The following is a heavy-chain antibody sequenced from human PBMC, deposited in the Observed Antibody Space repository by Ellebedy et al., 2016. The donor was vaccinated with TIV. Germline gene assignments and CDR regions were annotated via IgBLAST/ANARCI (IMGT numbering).Heavy chain of an antibody. V-gene: IGHV3-23*01. Sequence: GESLKISCAASGFTFSSYAMSWVRQAPGKGLEWVSAISGSGGSTYYADSVKGRFTISRDNAKNSLYLQMNSLRAEDTAVYYCARDRVSYNWNGDYYYYYGMDVWGQGTTVTVSS. J-gene: IGHJ6*02. CDR2: ISGSGGST. CDR3: ARDRVSYNWNGDYYYYYGMDV. D-gene: IGHD1-1*01. CDR1: GFTFSSYA.